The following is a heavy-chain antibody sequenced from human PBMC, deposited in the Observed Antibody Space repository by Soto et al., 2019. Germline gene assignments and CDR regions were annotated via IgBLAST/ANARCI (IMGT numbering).Heavy chain of an antibody. CDR2: ISAYNGNT. J-gene: IGHJ4*02. CDR1: GYTFTSYG. D-gene: IGHD5-12*01. CDR3: AGVPRVDIVATTNPGPVGY. Sequence: QVQLVQSGAEVKKPGASVKVSCKASGYTFTSYGISWVRQAPGQGLEWMGWISAYNGNTNYAQKLQGRVTMTTDTSTMTAYMELRSLRPDATARYYCAGVPRVDIVATTNPGPVGYWGQGTLVTVSS. V-gene: IGHV1-18*01.